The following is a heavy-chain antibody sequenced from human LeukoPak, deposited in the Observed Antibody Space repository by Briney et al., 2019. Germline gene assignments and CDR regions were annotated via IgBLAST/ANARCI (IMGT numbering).Heavy chain of an antibody. J-gene: IGHJ4*02. V-gene: IGHV4-59*01. CDR1: GGSISSYY. CDR2: IYYSGST. D-gene: IGHD6-19*01. CDR3: ARDEGSGWYYFHY. Sequence: SETLSLTCTVSGGSISSYYWSWIRQPPGKGLEWIGYIYYSGSTNYNPSLKSRVTISVDTSKNQFSLKLTSVTAADTAVYYCARDEGSGWYYFHYWGQGTLVTVSS.